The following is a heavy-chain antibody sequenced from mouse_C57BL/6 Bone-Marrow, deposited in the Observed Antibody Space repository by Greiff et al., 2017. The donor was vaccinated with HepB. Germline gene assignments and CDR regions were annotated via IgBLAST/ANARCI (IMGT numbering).Heavy chain of an antibody. J-gene: IGHJ4*01. V-gene: IGHV1-54*01. CDR2: INPGSGGT. D-gene: IGHD3-2*02. CDR1: GYSFTNYL. CDR3: ERYGQHRLRCAMDY. Sequence: VQLQQSGAELVRPGTSVKVSCKASGYSFTNYLIEWVKQMPGQGLEWIGVINPGSGGTNYNEKFKGKVTLTADKSSSTGYMQLSSLTSEDYAVYVCERYGQHRLRCAMDYWGQGTSVTVSS.